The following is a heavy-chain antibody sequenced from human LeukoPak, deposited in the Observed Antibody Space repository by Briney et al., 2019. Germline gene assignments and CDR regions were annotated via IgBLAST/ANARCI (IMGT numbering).Heavy chain of an antibody. CDR2: TYYSGST. J-gene: IGHJ5*02. CDR1: GGSISSGDYY. CDR3: ARPYYYDSRIDP. D-gene: IGHD3-22*01. V-gene: IGHV4-30-4*01. Sequence: SQTLSLTCTVSGGSISSGDYYWSWIRQPPGKGLEWIGYTYYSGSTYYNPSLKSRATISVDASKNQFSLKLTSVTAADTAVYYCARPYYYDSRIDPWGQGTLVTVSS.